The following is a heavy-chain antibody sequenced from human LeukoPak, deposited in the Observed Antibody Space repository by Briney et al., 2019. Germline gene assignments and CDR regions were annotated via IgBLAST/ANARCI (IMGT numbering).Heavy chain of an antibody. CDR3: ARGWNIVVLPAGAYESYFDY. J-gene: IGHJ4*02. D-gene: IGHD2-2*01. CDR2: IIPIFGTA. Sequence: SVKVSCKASGGTFSSYAISWVRQAPGQGLEWMGGIIPIFGTANYAQKFQGRVTITADESTSTAYMELNSLRSEDTAVYYCARGWNIVVLPAGAYESYFDYWGQGTLVTVSS. CDR1: GGTFSSYA. V-gene: IGHV1-69*13.